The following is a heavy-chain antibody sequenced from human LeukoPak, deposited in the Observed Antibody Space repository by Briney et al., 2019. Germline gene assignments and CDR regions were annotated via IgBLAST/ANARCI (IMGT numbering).Heavy chain of an antibody. CDR1: GFLVSSNY. CDR2: IDSAGTT. CDR3: ARRERLGYSYGRGTLDI. Sequence: PGGSLRLSCVVSGFLVSSNYMSWVRQAPGKGLEWVSLIDSAGTTYYADSVKGRFTISRGNSKNTLYLQMNNLRAVDTAVYYCARRERLGYSYGRGTLDIWGQGTMVTVSS. D-gene: IGHD5-18*01. J-gene: IGHJ3*02. V-gene: IGHV3-66*01.